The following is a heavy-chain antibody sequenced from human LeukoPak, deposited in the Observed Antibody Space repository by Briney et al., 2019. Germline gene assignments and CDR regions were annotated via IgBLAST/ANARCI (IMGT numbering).Heavy chain of an antibody. D-gene: IGHD3-10*01. V-gene: IGHV1-18*01. CDR2: ISAYNGNT. Sequence: ASVKVSCKASGYTFTSYGISWVRQAPGQGLEWMGWISAYNGNTNYAQKLQGRVTMTTDTSTSTAYMGLRSLRSDDTAVYYCARSYYGSGSYSTAWFDPWGQGTLVTVSS. J-gene: IGHJ5*02. CDR1: GYTFTSYG. CDR3: ARSYYGSGSYSTAWFDP.